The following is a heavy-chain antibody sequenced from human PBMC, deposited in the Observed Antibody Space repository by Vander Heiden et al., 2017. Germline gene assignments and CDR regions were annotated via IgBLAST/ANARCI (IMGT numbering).Heavy chain of an antibody. D-gene: IGHD3-16*01. J-gene: IGHJ6*03. CDR3: ARGGGEKNEGDR. Sequence: QVQVVQSGPEVKKPGSSVKVSCKASGGLFSSYAFSGVRQETGQGLEWVGGIIAMVGTTDYAQTFQGRVTSTADESTSTDYMELSSLRFEDTAVYYCARGGGEKNEGDRGGKG. CDR1: GGLFSSYA. CDR2: IIAMVGTT. V-gene: IGHV1-69*01.